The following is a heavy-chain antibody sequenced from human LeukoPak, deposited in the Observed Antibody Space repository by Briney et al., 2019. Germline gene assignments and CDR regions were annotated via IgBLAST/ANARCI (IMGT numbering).Heavy chain of an antibody. CDR1: GFTFSSHW. CDR3: ARKAYGDWNNLPDY. CDR2: IKQDGSEK. V-gene: IGHV3-7*01. D-gene: IGHD4-17*01. Sequence: PGGSLRLSCAASGFTFSSHWMSWVRQAPGKGLEWVANIKQDGSEKYYVDSVKGRFTISRDNAKNSLYLQMNNLRAEDTAVYYCARKAYGDWNNLPDYWGQGTLVTVSS. J-gene: IGHJ4*02.